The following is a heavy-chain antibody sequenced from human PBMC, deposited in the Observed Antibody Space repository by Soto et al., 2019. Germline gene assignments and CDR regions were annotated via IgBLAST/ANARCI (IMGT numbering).Heavy chain of an antibody. Sequence: QVQLVESGGGVVQPGRSLRLSCAASGFTFSSYGMHWVRQAPGKGLEWVSVISYDGSNKYYADSVKGRFTISRDNSKNTLSLQMNSLRAEDTAVYYCAKDRVTALFDYWGQGILVTVSS. J-gene: IGHJ4*02. D-gene: IGHD2-21*02. CDR2: ISYDGSNK. CDR3: AKDRVTALFDY. V-gene: IGHV3-30*18. CDR1: GFTFSSYG.